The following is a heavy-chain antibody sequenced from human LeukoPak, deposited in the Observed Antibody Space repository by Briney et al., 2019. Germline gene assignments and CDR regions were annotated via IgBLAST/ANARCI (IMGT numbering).Heavy chain of an antibody. CDR1: GGSFSGYY. D-gene: IGHD3-16*02. CDR2: MNHSGST. J-gene: IGHJ6*03. CDR3: ASSVYDYVWGSYRYYYYYYMDV. V-gene: IGHV4-34*01. Sequence: SETLSLTCAVYGGSFSGYYWSWIRQPPGKGLEWIGEMNHSGSTNYNPSLKSRVTISVDKSKNQFSLKLSSVTAADTAVYYCASSVYDYVWGSYRYYYYYYMDVWGKGTTVTVSS.